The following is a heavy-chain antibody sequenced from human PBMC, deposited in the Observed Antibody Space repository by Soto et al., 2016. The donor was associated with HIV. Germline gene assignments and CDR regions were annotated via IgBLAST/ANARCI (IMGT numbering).Heavy chain of an antibody. J-gene: IGHJ4*02. D-gene: IGHD3-16*01. CDR2: ISYSGST. V-gene: IGHV4-39*01. CDR1: GGSISSSNYY. CDR3: ARRMITFGEPFTNFDY. Sequence: QLQLQESGPGLVKPSGTLSLTCTVSGGSISSSNYYWAWIRQPPGKGLEWIGSISYSGSTYYNPSLKSRVTISVDTSKTHFSLKLSSVTAADTAVYYCARRMITFGEPFTNFDYWGQGXLVTVSS.